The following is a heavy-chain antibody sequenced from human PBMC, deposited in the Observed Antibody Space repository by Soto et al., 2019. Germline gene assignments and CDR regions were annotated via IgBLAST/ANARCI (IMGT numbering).Heavy chain of an antibody. J-gene: IGHJ4*02. D-gene: IGHD2-8*02. CDR1: GFSINTNYY. Sequence: KASETLSLTCTVSGFSINTNYYWGWIRQPPGKGLEWIGYIYYSGSTYYNPSLKSRFTISLDTSKNQFSLKLSSVTAADTAVYYCARATSFSGHHGYWGQGTLVTVSS. CDR2: IYYSGST. V-gene: IGHV4-59*06. CDR3: ARATSFSGHHGY.